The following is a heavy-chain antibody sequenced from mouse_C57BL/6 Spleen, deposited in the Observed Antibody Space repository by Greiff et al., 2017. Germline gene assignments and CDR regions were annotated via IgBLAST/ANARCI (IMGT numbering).Heavy chain of an antibody. Sequence: ESGAELARPGASVKMSCKASGYTFTSYTMHWVKQRPGQGLEWIGYINPSSGYTKYNQKFKDKATLTADKSSSTAYMQLSSLTSEDSAVYYCARRESTGAPDYWGQGTTLTVSS. CDR2: INPSSGYT. CDR1: GYTFTSYT. CDR3: ARRESTGAPDY. V-gene: IGHV1-4*01. D-gene: IGHD4-1*02. J-gene: IGHJ2*01.